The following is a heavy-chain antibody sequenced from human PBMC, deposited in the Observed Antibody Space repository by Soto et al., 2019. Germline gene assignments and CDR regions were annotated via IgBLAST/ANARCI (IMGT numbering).Heavy chain of an antibody. CDR3: ARAPWIAAASDDY. V-gene: IGHV3-11*05. D-gene: IGHD6-13*01. Sequence: QVQLVESGGGLVKPGGSLRLSCAASGFTFSDYYMSWIRQAPGKGLEWVSYISSSSSYTNYADSVKGRFTISRDNAKNSLYLQMNSLRAEDTAVYYCARAPWIAAASDDYWGQGTLVTVSS. CDR1: GFTFSDYY. CDR2: ISSSSSYT. J-gene: IGHJ4*02.